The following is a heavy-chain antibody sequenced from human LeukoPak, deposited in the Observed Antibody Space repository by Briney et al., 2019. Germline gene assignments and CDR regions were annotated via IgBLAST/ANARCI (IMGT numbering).Heavy chain of an antibody. D-gene: IGHD1-14*01. Sequence: SETLSLTCTVSGGSISSYYWSRIRQPPGKGLEWIGYIYYSGSTNYNPSLKSRVTISVDTSKNQFSLKLSSVTAADTAVYYCARDGPGPPYYYYYMDVWGKGTTVTVSS. V-gene: IGHV4-59*12. CDR2: IYYSGST. CDR3: ARDGPGPPYYYYYMDV. J-gene: IGHJ6*03. CDR1: GGSISSYY.